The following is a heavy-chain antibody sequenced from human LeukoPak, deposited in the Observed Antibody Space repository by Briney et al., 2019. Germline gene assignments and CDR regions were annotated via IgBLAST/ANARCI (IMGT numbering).Heavy chain of an antibody. J-gene: IGHJ3*02. CDR2: ISGGGAAT. CDR1: GFTFSSYA. CDR3: TRDQRKYCSRTTCFVFDI. D-gene: IGHD2-2*01. V-gene: IGHV3-23*01. Sequence: GGSLRLSCAASGFTFSSYAMSWVRQAPGKGLEWVSTISGGGAATYYAHSVKGRFAVSRDNSKKTLYLQLNSLRAEDTAVYYCTRDQRKYCSRTTCFVFDIWGQGTVVSVSS.